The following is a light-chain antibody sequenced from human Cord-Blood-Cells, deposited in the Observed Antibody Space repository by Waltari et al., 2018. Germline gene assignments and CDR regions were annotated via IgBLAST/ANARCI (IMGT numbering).Light chain of an antibody. V-gene: IGKV1-33*01. CDR2: DAS. J-gene: IGKJ2*01. CDR3: QQYDNLPRYT. Sequence: DIQMTQSPSSLSASVGDRVPITCQASQDISNYLNWYQQKPAKAPKPLIYDASNLETGVPSRFSGSGSGTDFTFTISSLQPEDIATYYCQQYDNLPRYTFGQGTKLEIK. CDR1: QDISNY.